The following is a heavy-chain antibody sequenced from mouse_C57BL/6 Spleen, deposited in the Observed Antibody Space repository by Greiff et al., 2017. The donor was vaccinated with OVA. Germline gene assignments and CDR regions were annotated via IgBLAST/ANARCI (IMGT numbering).Heavy chain of an antibody. Sequence: LVESGPELVKPGASVKISCKASGYSFTDYNMNWVKQSNGKSLEWIGVINPNYGTTSYNQKFKGKAILTVDQSSSTAYMQLNSLTSEDSAVYCGARRSSYYAMDDWGQGTSVTVSS. J-gene: IGHJ4*01. CDR1: GYSFTDYN. V-gene: IGHV1-39*01. D-gene: IGHD1-1*01. CDR3: ARRSSYYAMDD. CDR2: INPNYGTT.